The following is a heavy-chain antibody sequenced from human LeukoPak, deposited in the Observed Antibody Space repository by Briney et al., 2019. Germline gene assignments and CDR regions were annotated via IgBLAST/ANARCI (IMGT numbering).Heavy chain of an antibody. J-gene: IGHJ3*02. Sequence: SETLSLTCAVYGGSFSGYYWSWIRQPPGKGLEWIGEINHSGSTNYNPSLKSRVTISVDTSKNQFSLKLGSVTAADTAVYYCARGSVNYCSSTSCSGAFDIWGQGTMVTVSS. CDR2: INHSGST. D-gene: IGHD2-2*01. V-gene: IGHV4-34*01. CDR1: GGSFSGYY. CDR3: ARGSVNYCSSTSCSGAFDI.